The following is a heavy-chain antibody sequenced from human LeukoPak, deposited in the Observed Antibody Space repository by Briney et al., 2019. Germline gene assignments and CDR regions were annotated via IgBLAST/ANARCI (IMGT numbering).Heavy chain of an antibody. CDR1: GGSISSGSYS. CDR2: IYPRGST. CDR3: ARFSPRAMGNYLDF. D-gene: IGHD7-27*01. Sequence: PSETLSLTCAVSGGSISSGSYSWSWIRQPPGKGLEWIGYIYPRGSTYYNPSLKSRVILSLDKSANQFSLNLSSVTAADTAVYYCARFSPRAMGNYLDFWGQGTLVTVSS. J-gene: IGHJ4*02. V-gene: IGHV4-30-2*01.